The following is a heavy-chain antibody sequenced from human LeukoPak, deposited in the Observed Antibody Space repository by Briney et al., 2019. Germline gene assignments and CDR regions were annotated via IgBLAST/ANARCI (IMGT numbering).Heavy chain of an antibody. CDR3: VRGRRSYGFDH. CDR1: GFNFNNYD. Sequence: GGSLRLSCAASGFNFNNYDMHWVRQAPGKGLEWVLALGSAGDTYYPDSVRGRFTISKETAKNSLYLQMTSLRDEDTAVYYCVRGRRSYGFDHWGQGTLVTVSS. J-gene: IGHJ4*02. CDR2: LGSAGDT. V-gene: IGHV3-13*01. D-gene: IGHD3-16*01.